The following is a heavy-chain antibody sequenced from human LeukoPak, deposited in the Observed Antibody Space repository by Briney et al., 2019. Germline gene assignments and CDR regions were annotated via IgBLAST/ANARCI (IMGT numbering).Heavy chain of an antibody. Sequence: ASVKVSCKASGYTFTGYYMHWVRQAPGQGLEWMGWINPNSGGTNYAQKFQGRVTMTRDTFISTAYMELSRLRSDDTAVYYCARVEYSNSPEIDYWGQGTLVTVSS. CDR2: INPNSGGT. D-gene: IGHD6-6*01. CDR1: GYTFTGYY. V-gene: IGHV1-2*02. J-gene: IGHJ4*02. CDR3: ARVEYSNSPEIDY.